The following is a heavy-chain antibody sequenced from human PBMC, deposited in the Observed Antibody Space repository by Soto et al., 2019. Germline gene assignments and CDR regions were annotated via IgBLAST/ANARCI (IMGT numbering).Heavy chain of an antibody. CDR3: TGGGVSSGPGY. V-gene: IGHV3-23*01. CDR2: ISSIM. J-gene: IGHJ4*02. CDR1: GFTFSSYA. D-gene: IGHD3-16*01. Sequence: GGSLRLSCAASGFTFSSYAMSWVRQAPGKGLEWVSAISSIMYYADSVRGRFTISRDNAKNSLYLQMNSLRAEDTAIYYCTGGGVSSGPGYWGQGTLVTVSS.